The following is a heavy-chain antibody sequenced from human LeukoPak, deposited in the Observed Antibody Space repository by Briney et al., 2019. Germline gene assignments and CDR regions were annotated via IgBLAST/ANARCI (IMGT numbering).Heavy chain of an antibody. D-gene: IGHD3-9*01. Sequence: RGSLRLSCAASGFTFSSYAMSWVRQAPGKGLEWDSAISGSGGSTYYADSVKGRFTISGDNSKNTLYLQMNSLRAEDTAVYYCAKDLGADFDWLSGAFDIWGQGTMVTVSS. CDR1: GFTFSSYA. J-gene: IGHJ3*02. V-gene: IGHV3-23*01. CDR3: AKDLGADFDWLSGAFDI. CDR2: ISGSGGST.